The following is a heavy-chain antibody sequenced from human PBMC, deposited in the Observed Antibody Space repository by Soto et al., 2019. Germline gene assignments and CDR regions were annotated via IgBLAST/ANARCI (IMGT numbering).Heavy chain of an antibody. D-gene: IGHD3-22*01. CDR1: GGSISSSRYY. V-gene: IGHV4-39*01. CDR3: ARLAYYFDSSGSYQTSPFDY. J-gene: IGHJ4*02. Sequence: SETLSLTCTVSGGSISSSRYYWGWVRQPPGKGLEWIGIIYHSGSAYYNPSLESRVTISVDTSNNQFSLKLISVTAADTAVYYCARLAYYFDSSGSYQTSPFDYWGQGALVTVSA. CDR2: IYHSGSA.